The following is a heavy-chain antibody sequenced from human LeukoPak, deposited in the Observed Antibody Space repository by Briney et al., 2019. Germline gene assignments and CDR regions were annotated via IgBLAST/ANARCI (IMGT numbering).Heavy chain of an antibody. D-gene: IGHD6-13*01. CDR2: LDSDGSP. CDR1: GFTVRSDD. V-gene: IGHV3-53*01. J-gene: IGHJ6*02. Sequence: GGSLRLSCAAFGFTVRSDDMNWVRQAPGKGLEWVSILDSDGSPSYADSVKGRFTISRDNSKNTLDLQMNSLRAEDTAVYYCARAAAGWAYYHYGMDVWGQGTTVTVSS. CDR3: ARAAAGWAYYHYGMDV.